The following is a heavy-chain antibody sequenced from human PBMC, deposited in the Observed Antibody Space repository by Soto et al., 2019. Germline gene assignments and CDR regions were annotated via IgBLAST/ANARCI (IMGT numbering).Heavy chain of an antibody. CDR3: AKDVDYSNYFDY. V-gene: IGHV3-23*01. J-gene: IGHJ4*02. CDR2: ISGSGGST. Sequence: GSLILSCAASGFTFSSYAMSWVRQAQGKGLEWVSAISGSGGSTYYADSVKGRFTISRDNSKNTLYLQMNSLRAEDTAVYYCAKDVDYSNYFDYWGQGTLVTVSS. CDR1: GFTFSSYA. D-gene: IGHD4-4*01.